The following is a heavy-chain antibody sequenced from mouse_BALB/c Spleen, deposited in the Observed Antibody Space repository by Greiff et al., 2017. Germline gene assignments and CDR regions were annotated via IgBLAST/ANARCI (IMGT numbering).Heavy chain of an antibody. Sequence: QVQLQQSGAELAKPGASVKMSCKASGYTFTSYWMHWVKQRPGQGLEWIGYINPSTGYTEYNQKFKDKATLTADKSSSTAYMQLSSLTSEDSAVYYCYYRYFDYWGQGTTLTVSS. CDR2: INPSTGYT. CDR3: YYRYFDY. J-gene: IGHJ2*01. V-gene: IGHV1-7*01. D-gene: IGHD2-14*01. CDR1: GYTFTSYW.